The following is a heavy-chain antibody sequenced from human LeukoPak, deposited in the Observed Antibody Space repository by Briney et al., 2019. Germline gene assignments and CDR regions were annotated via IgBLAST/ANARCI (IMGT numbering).Heavy chain of an antibody. J-gene: IGHJ4*02. D-gene: IGHD3-22*01. CDR3: AREVGYYDSSGYLEYFDY. V-gene: IGHV3-48*03. CDR1: GFTFSSYE. Sequence: GGSLRLSCAASGFTFSSYEMNWVRQAPGKGLEWVSYISSSGSTIYYADSVKGRFTISRDNAKNSLYLQMNSLRAEDTAVYYCAREVGYYDSSGYLEYFDYWGQGTLVTVSS. CDR2: ISSSGSTI.